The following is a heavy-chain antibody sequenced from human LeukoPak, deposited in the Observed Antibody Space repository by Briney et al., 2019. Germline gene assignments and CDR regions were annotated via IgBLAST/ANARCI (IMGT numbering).Heavy chain of an antibody. CDR1: SGSIGSSSNY. D-gene: IGHD2-8*01. J-gene: IGHJ5*02. CDR3: ARASFNVVFGNWFDP. V-gene: IGHV4-39*01. Sequence: PSESLSLTCTVSSGSIGSSSNYWGWIRQAPGKGLEWIGNVYYSGSTFYNPSLKSRVTISVDTSKNQFSLKLRSVTAADTAIYYCARASFNVVFGNWFDPWGQGTLVTVSS. CDR2: VYYSGST.